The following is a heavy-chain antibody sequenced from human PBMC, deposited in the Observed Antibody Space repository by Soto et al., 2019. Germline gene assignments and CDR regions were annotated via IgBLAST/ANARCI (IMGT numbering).Heavy chain of an antibody. CDR2: ITASGGTR. CDR3: AKGFAVVGFYFDS. J-gene: IGHJ4*02. D-gene: IGHD3-3*01. V-gene: IGHV3-23*01. Sequence: GGSLRLSGTASGFTFSSFGMAWFRQSPGKGLEWVSGITASGGTRYHADSLKGRFTISRDNSKNMLFLQMNNLSAEDTATYFCAKGFAVVGFYFDSWGQGSLVTVSS. CDR1: GFTFSSFG.